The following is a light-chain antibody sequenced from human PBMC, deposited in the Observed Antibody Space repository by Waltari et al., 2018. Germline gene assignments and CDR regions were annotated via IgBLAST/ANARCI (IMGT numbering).Light chain of an antibody. CDR3: QQYNTAPRT. Sequence: IQLTQSPSSLSASVGDRVTITCRGSQDIGTWLAWYQQKPGKAPQFLIYKASNLQSGVPSRFSGSGSGTDFTLTISSLQPEDFATYYCQQYNTAPRTFGQGTKVEVK. CDR2: KAS. CDR1: QDIGTW. V-gene: IGKV1D-16*01. J-gene: IGKJ1*01.